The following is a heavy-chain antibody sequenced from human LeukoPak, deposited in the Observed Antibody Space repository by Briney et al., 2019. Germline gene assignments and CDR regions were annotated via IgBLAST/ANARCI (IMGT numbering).Heavy chain of an antibody. V-gene: IGHV3-30*18. Sequence: GGSLRLSCAASGFTFSSYGMHWVRQAPGKGLEWVAVISYDGSNKCYADSVKGRFTISRDNSKNTLYLQMNSLRAEDTAVYYCAKDLTFSSGWYDYWGQGTLVTVSS. CDR2: ISYDGSNK. D-gene: IGHD6-19*01. J-gene: IGHJ4*02. CDR3: AKDLTFSSGWYDY. CDR1: GFTFSSYG.